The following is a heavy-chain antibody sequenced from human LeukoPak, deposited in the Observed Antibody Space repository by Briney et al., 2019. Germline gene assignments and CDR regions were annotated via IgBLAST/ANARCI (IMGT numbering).Heavy chain of an antibody. CDR2: ISSSSNSL. Sequence: TGGSLRLSCAASGFTFSSYNMNWVRQAPGKGLEWVSSISSSSNSLYYADSVKGRFTISRDDAKNSLYLQMNSLRAEDTAMYYCARKTPSGGWNFDYWGQGTLVTVSS. D-gene: IGHD6-19*01. V-gene: IGHV3-21*04. CDR1: GFTFSSYN. J-gene: IGHJ4*02. CDR3: ARKTPSGGWNFDY.